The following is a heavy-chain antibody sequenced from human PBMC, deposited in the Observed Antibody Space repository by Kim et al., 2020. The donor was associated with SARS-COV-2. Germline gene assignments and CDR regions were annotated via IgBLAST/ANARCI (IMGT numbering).Heavy chain of an antibody. Sequence: GGSLRLSCAASGFFVSNTYFIWVRQAPGKGLEWVSVIYTGATTYYADSVRGRFTISRDNSMNTVYLQMNSLGAEDTAVFFCARLGPVTANYYYGMDVWG. CDR3: ARLGPVTANYYYGMDV. V-gene: IGHV3-53*01. J-gene: IGHJ6*02. CDR2: IYTGATT. D-gene: IGHD2-21*02. CDR1: GFFVSNTY.